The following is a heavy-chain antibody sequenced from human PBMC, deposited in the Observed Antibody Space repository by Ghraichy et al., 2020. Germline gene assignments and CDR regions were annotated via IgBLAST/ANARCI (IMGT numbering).Heavy chain of an antibody. J-gene: IGHJ6*02. Sequence: GGSLRLSCAVSGFTFSSYSMSWVRQAPGKGLEWVSGLSGSGRSTYYSDSVKGRFTISRDNSKDTMYLEMNSLRAEDTAVYYCAKGDYFDASRGYTHYGVDVWGQGTMVIVSS. CDR3: AKGDYFDASRGYTHYGVDV. V-gene: IGHV3-23*01. CDR1: GFTFSSYS. CDR2: LSGSGRST. D-gene: IGHD3-22*01.